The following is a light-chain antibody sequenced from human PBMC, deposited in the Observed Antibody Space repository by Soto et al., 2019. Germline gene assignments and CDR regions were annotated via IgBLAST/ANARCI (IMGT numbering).Light chain of an antibody. CDR2: AAS. J-gene: IGKJ1*01. CDR3: LQHTYLWT. Sequence: DIQMTQSPSSLSASVGDSFTITCRASQDISNNLGWFQQKPGKAPKRLIYAASSLQSGVPSRFSGSGSGTEFTLTISSLQPEDFATYYCLQHTYLWTFGQGTKVDI. CDR1: QDISNN. V-gene: IGKV1-17*01.